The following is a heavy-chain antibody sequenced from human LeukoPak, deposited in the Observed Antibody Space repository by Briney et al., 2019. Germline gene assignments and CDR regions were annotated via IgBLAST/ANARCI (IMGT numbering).Heavy chain of an antibody. V-gene: IGHV3-74*01. CDR2: INGDGSST. CDR3: ARDRSPGWFDP. J-gene: IGHJ5*02. Sequence: PGGSLRLSCAASGFTFSSYWMHWVRQAPGKGLVWVSRINGDGSSTSYADSVEGRFTISRDNAKNTLYLQLNSLRAEDTAVYYCARDRSPGWFDPWGQGTLVIVSS. CDR1: GFTFSSYW.